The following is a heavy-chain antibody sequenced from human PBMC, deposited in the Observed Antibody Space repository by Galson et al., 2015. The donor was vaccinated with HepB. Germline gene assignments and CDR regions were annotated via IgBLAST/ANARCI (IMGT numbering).Heavy chain of an antibody. CDR1: GGSISSYY. CDR3: ARSTYSSSWYSPHYYYYYMDV. J-gene: IGHJ6*03. V-gene: IGHV4-59*01. D-gene: IGHD6-13*01. CDR2: IYYSGST. Sequence: ETLSLTCTVSGGSISSYYWSWIRQPPGKGLEWIGYIYYSGSTNYNPSLKSRVTISVDTSKNQFSLKLSSVTAADTAVYYCARSTYSSSWYSPHYYYYYMDVWGKGTTVTVSS.